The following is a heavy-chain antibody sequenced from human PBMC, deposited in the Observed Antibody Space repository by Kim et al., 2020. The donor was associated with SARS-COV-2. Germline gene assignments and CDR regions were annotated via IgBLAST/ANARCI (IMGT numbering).Heavy chain of an antibody. CDR1: GGSISSGSYY. Sequence: SETLSLTCTVSGGSISSGSYYWSWIRQPAGKGLEWIGRIYTSGSTNYNPSLKSRVTISVDTSKNQFSLKLSSVTAADTAVYYCARDRPGDGFWSGYHYYYYYGMDVWGQGTTVTVSS. CDR2: IYTSGST. CDR3: ARDRPGDGFWSGYHYYYYYGMDV. J-gene: IGHJ6*02. V-gene: IGHV4-61*02. D-gene: IGHD3-3*01.